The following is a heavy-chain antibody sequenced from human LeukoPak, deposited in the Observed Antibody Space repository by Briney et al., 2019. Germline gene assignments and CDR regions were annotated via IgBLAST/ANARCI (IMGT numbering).Heavy chain of an antibody. J-gene: IGHJ4*02. Sequence: SGTLSLTCTVSGGSISSYYWSWIRQPPGKGLEWIGYIYYSGSTNYNPSLKSRVTISVDTSKNQFSLKLSSVTAADTAVYYCAREGLVVAAFDYWGQGTLVTVSS. CDR2: IYYSGST. D-gene: IGHD2-15*01. CDR3: AREGLVVAAFDY. CDR1: GGSISSYY. V-gene: IGHV4-59*01.